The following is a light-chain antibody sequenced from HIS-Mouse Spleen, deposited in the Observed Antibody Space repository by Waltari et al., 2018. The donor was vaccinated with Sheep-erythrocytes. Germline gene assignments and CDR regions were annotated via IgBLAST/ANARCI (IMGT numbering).Light chain of an antibody. CDR3: SSYTSSSTWV. CDR2: EVS. V-gene: IGLV2-14*01. Sequence: QSALTQPASVSGSPGQSITLPCPGTSSYLRRHNYVSWYQQHPGKAPKLIIYEVSNRPSGVSNRFSGSKSGNTASLTISGLQAEDEADYYCSSYTSSSTWVFGGGTKLTVL. CDR1: SSYLRRHNY. J-gene: IGLJ3*02.